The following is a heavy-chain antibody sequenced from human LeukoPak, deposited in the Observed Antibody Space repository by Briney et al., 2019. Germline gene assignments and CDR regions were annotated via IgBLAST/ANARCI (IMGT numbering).Heavy chain of an antibody. CDR3: ARAYIVSSWSLYYYYYMDV. CDR2: MNPNSGNT. V-gene: IGHV1-8*03. Sequence: ASVKVSCKASGYTFTSYDINWVPQATGQGLEWMGWMNPNSGNTGYAQKFQGRVTITRNTSISTAYMELSSLRSEDTAVYYCARAYIVSSWSLYYYYYMDVLGKGTTVTVFS. J-gene: IGHJ6*03. D-gene: IGHD6-13*01. CDR1: GYTFTSYD.